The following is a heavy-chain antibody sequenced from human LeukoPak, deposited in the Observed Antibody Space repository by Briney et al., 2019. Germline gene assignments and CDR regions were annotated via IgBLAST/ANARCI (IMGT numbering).Heavy chain of an antibody. Sequence: HAGGSLRLSCAASGFTFSSYWMSWVRQAPGKGLEWVANIKQDGSEKYYVDSVKGRFTISRDNAKNSLYLQMNSLRAEDTAVYYCARDGVGDGYDFDYWGQGTLVTVSS. CDR3: ARDGVGDGYDFDY. D-gene: IGHD5-24*01. CDR1: GFTFSSYW. J-gene: IGHJ4*02. CDR2: IKQDGSEK. V-gene: IGHV3-7*01.